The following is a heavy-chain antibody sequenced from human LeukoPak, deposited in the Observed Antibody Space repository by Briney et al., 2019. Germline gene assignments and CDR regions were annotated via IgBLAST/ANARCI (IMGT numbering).Heavy chain of an antibody. V-gene: IGHV1-69*05. D-gene: IGHD4-17*01. CDR2: IIPTFDTP. CDR3: AKGAAYGDT. CDR1: GYTFTSYY. Sequence: SVKVSCKASGYTFTSYYMHWVRQAPGLGLEWMGAIIPTFDTPNYAQKIQGRVTITTDESTSTAYMELSSLRSEDTAMYYCAKGAAYGDTWGQGTLVTVSS. J-gene: IGHJ4*02.